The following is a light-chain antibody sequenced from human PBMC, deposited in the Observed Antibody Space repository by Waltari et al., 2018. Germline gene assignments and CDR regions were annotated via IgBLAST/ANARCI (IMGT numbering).Light chain of an antibody. Sequence: DIQMTQSPSSLSASVGDTVTITCRASHNINIYLNWYQQKPGRAPKLLIDGASSLHTGVPSRFSGSGSGTDFTLTISSLQPEDFATYYCQQGYSTRFTFGPGTIVDMK. CDR2: GAS. CDR3: QQGYSTRFT. V-gene: IGKV1-39*01. CDR1: HNINIY. J-gene: IGKJ3*01.